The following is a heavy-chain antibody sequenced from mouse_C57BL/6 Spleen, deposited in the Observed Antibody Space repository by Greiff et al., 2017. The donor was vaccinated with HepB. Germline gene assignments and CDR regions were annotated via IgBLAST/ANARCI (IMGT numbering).Heavy chain of an antibody. V-gene: IGHV1-52*01. Sequence: VQLQQPGAELVRPGSSVKLSSKASGYTFTSYWMHWVKQRPIQGLEWIGNIDPSDSETHYNQKFKDKATLTVDTSSSTAYMQLSSLTSEDSAVYYCARSTIYYGNYWFAYWGQGTLVTVSA. D-gene: IGHD2-1*01. CDR2: IDPSDSET. J-gene: IGHJ3*01. CDR1: GYTFTSYW. CDR3: ARSTIYYGNYWFAY.